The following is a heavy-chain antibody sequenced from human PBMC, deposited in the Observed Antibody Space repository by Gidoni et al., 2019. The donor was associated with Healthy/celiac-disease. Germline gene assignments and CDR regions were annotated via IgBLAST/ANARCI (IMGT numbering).Heavy chain of an antibody. D-gene: IGHD6-19*01. CDR1: GGSFSGYY. J-gene: IGHJ5*02. CDR2: INHSGST. CDR3: ARGYYSSGWYTRNWFDP. V-gene: IGHV4-34*01. Sequence: QVQLQQWGAGLLKPSETLSLTCAVYGGSFSGYYWRWIRQPPGQGLEWIGEINHSGSTNYNPSLKSRVTISVDTSKNQFSLKLSSVTAADTAVYYCARGYYSSGWYTRNWFDPWGQGTLVTVSS.